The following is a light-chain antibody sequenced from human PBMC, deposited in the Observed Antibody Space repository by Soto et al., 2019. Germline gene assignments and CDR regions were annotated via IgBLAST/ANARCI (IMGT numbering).Light chain of an antibody. CDR2: AAS. Sequence: DIQLTQSPSSLSASVGDRVTITCRASQSISSYVSWYQQKPGKAPKLLIYAASSLQGGVPSRFSGSGCGTDFTLSISSPQPEDFATYYCQPRYSILPFTFGLGTKVDIK. V-gene: IGKV1-39*01. CDR1: QSISSY. CDR3: QPRYSILPFT. J-gene: IGKJ3*01.